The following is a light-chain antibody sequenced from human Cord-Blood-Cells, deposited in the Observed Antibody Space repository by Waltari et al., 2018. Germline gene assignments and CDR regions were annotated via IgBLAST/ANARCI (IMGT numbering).Light chain of an antibody. V-gene: IGKV1-39*01. CDR1: QSISSY. J-gene: IGKJ2*01. CDR2: AAS. Sequence: DIQMTQSPSSLSASVGDRVTITCRASQSISSYLNWYQQKPGKAPEPLIYAASSLQSGVPSRFSGSGSGTDFTLTISSLQPEDCATDYCQQSYSTPQTFGQGTKLEIK. CDR3: QQSYSTPQT.